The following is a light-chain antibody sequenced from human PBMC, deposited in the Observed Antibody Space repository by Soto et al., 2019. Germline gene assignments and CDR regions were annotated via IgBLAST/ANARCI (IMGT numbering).Light chain of an antibody. J-gene: IGKJ3*01. CDR3: QQSFT. CDR2: KAS. CDR1: QSISSW. V-gene: IGKV1-5*03. Sequence: DLQMTQSPSTLSASVGDRVTITCRASQSISSWLAWYQQKPGKAPKLLIYKASTLESGVPSRFSGSGSGTEFTLTISSLQPDDFATYYCQQSFTFGPGTTVDIK.